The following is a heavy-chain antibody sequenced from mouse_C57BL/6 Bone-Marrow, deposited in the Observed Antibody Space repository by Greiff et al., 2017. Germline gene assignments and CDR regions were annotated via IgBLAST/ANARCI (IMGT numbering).Heavy chain of an antibody. D-gene: IGHD2-5*01. Sequence: VHLVESGAELARPGASVKMSCKASGYTFTSYTMHWVKQRPGQGLEWIGYINPSSGYTKYNQKFKDKATLTADKSSSTAYMQLSSLTSEDSAVYYCARYKIAYYSNYGDFDYWGQGTTLTVSS. CDR3: ARYKIAYYSNYGDFDY. CDR2: INPSSGYT. CDR1: GYTFTSYT. V-gene: IGHV1-4*01. J-gene: IGHJ2*01.